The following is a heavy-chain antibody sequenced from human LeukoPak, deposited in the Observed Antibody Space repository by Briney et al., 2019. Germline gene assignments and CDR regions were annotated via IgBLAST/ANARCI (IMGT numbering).Heavy chain of an antibody. J-gene: IGHJ6*02. CDR2: INHSGST. CDR3: ASRHYDFWSGYESTTRYGMDV. CDR1: GGSFSGYY. Sequence: SETLSLTCAVYGGSFSGYYWSWIRQPPGKGLEWIGEINHSGSTNYNPSLKSRVTISVDTSKNQFSLKLSSVTAADTAVYYCASRHYDFWSGYESTTRYGMDVWGQGTTVTVSS. D-gene: IGHD3-3*01. V-gene: IGHV4-34*01.